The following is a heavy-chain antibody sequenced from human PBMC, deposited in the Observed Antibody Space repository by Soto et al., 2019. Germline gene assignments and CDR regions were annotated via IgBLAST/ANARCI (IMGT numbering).Heavy chain of an antibody. D-gene: IGHD6-13*01. CDR1: GYTFTSYY. V-gene: IGHV1-2*04. Sequence: GASVKVSCKASGYTFTSYYIHWVRQAPGQGLEWMGWINPIIGGTNYAQKFQGWVTMTRDTSISTAYMKLSRLRSDDTAVYYCARGDPGYSSSWSEDYYGMDVWGQGTTVTVSS. CDR2: INPIIGGT. J-gene: IGHJ6*02. CDR3: ARGDPGYSSSWSEDYYGMDV.